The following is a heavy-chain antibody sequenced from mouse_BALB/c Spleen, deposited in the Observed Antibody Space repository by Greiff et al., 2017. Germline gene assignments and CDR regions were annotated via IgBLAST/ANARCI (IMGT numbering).Heavy chain of an antibody. CDR1: GFSLTSYG. J-gene: IGHJ2*01. D-gene: IGHD4-1*01. Sequence: VKLVESGPGLVAPSQSLSITCTVSGFSLTSYGVHWVRQPPGKGLEWLGVIWAGGSTNYNSALMSRLSISKDNSKSQVFLKMNSLQTDDTAMYYCAREVLGRRRYFDYWGQGTTLTVSS. V-gene: IGHV2-9*02. CDR2: IWAGGST. CDR3: AREVLGRRRYFDY.